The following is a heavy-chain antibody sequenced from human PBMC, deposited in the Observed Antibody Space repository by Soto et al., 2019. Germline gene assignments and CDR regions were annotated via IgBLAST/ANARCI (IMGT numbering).Heavy chain of an antibody. CDR1: GFTFNNYA. J-gene: IGHJ6*02. CDR3: LKDILEFPPGMDA. V-gene: IGHV3-23*01. CDR2: ISGSGSST. Sequence: GALRVSCAASGFTFNNYALNLGRPAPGKGLEWVSVISGSGSSTYYADSVKGRFTISRDNSKNTLYMQMKSMRAEETAVYYCLKDILEFPPGMDACGQGTTVTVS. D-gene: IGHD2-21*01.